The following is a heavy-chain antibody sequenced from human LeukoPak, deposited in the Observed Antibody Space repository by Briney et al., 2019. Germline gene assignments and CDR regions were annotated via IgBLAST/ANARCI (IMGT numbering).Heavy chain of an antibody. CDR3: ARDGVAGGFDY. D-gene: IGHD6-19*01. V-gene: IGHV4-59*01. J-gene: IGHJ4*02. CDR1: GGSIGSYY. Sequence: SQTLSLTCTVSGGSIGSYYWNWIRQAPGKGLEWIGYIHYSGSTNHNSSLKSRVTLSVDTSRNQYSLKLSSVTAADTAVYYCARDGVAGGFDYWGQGTLVTVSS. CDR2: IHYSGST.